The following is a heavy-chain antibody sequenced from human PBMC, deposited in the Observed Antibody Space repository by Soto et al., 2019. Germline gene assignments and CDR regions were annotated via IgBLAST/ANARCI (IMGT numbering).Heavy chain of an antibody. Sequence: GGSLRLSCAASGFTFSSYSMNWVRQAPGKGLEWVSSISSSSSYIYYADSVKGRFTISRDNAKNSLYLQMNSLRAEDTAVYYCARDGGGSSGPVYFDYWGQGTLVTVSS. J-gene: IGHJ4*02. CDR3: ARDGGGSSGPVYFDY. CDR1: GFTFSSYS. CDR2: ISSSSSYI. D-gene: IGHD6-19*01. V-gene: IGHV3-21*01.